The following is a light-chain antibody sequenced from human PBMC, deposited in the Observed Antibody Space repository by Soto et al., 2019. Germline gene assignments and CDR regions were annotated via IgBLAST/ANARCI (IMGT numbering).Light chain of an antibody. CDR3: QQYHSYWT. J-gene: IGKJ1*01. V-gene: IGKV1-13*02. CDR2: DAS. Sequence: AIQMTQFPSSLSASVGDRVTITCRASQDIRSDLGWYQQRPGKAPKLLIYDASSLESGVPQRFSGSGSGTEFTLTISSLQTDDFSTYYCQQYHSYWTFGQGTKVDI. CDR1: QDIRSD.